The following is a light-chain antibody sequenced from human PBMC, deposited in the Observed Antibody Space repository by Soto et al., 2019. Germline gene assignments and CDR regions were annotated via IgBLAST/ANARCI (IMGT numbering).Light chain of an antibody. CDR1: SSNIGAGYD. V-gene: IGLV1-40*01. Sequence: QSVLTQTPSVSGALGQTITMSCTGSSSNIGAGYDVHWYQQFPGAAPRLLIYADNNRPSGVPDRFSASKSGTSASLAITGLQGEDEANYYCQSYDTSLSGVIFGAGTKAHRP. CDR2: ADN. CDR3: QSYDTSLSGVI. J-gene: IGLJ2*01.